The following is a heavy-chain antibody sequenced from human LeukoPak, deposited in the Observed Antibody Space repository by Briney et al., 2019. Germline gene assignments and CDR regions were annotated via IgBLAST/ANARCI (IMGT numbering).Heavy chain of an antibody. CDR3: ASGRVYCSSTSCYEGGDAFDI. Sequence: ASVKVSCTASGYTFTSYGISWVRQAPGQGLEWMGWISAYNGNTNYAQKLQGRVTMTTDTSTSTAYMELRSLRSDDTAVYYCASGRVYCSSTSCYEGGDAFDIWGQGTMVTVSS. CDR1: GYTFTSYG. D-gene: IGHD2-2*01. J-gene: IGHJ3*02. V-gene: IGHV1-18*04. CDR2: ISAYNGNT.